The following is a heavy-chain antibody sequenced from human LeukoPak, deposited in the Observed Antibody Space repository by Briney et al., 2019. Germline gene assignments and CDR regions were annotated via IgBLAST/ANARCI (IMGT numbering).Heavy chain of an antibody. CDR3: ARVHTTYYYDSSGYYYVLGAFDI. D-gene: IGHD3-22*01. CDR1: GYAFTSYD. J-gene: IGHJ3*02. V-gene: IGHV1-8*01. CDR2: MNPNSGST. Sequence: GASVKVSCKASGYAFTSYDINWVRQATGQGLEWMGYMNPNSGSTGSAQKFQGRVTMTRDTSISTAYMELSSLRSEDTAVYYCARVHTTYYYDSSGYYYVLGAFDIWGQGTMVTVSS.